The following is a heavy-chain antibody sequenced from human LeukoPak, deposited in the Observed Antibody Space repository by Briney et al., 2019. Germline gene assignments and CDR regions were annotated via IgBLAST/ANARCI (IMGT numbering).Heavy chain of an antibody. D-gene: IGHD3-10*01. V-gene: IGHV3-21*01. CDR3: ARADMARSGGGFDY. CDR2: ISSSSSYI. Sequence: GGSLRLSCAASGFTFSSYSMNWVRQAPGKGLEWVSSISSSSSYIYYADSVKGRFTISRDNAKNSLYLQMNSLRAEDTAVYYCARADMARSGGGFDYWGQGTLVTVSS. CDR1: GFTFSSYS. J-gene: IGHJ4*02.